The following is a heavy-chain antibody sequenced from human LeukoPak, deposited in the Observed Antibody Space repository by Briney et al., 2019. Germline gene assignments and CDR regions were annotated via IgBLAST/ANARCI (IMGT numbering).Heavy chain of an antibody. CDR2: ISSSSSYI. V-gene: IGHV3-21*01. J-gene: IGHJ3*02. D-gene: IGHD1-1*01. CDR1: GFTFSSYS. Sequence: GGSLRLSCAASGFTFSSYSMNWVRQAPGKGLEWVSSISSSSSYIYYADSVKGRFTISRDNAKNSLYLQMNSLRAEDTAVYYCARDIWKRNAFDIWGQGTMVTVSS. CDR3: ARDIWKRNAFDI.